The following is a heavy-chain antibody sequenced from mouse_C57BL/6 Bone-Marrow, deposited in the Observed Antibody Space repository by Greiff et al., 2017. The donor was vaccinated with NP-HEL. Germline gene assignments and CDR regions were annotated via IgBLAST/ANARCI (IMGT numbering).Heavy chain of an antibody. J-gene: IGHJ4*01. Sequence: QVQLQQSGAELVKPGASVKISCKASGYTFTDYYINWVKQRPGQGLEWIGKIGPGSGSTYYNEKFKGKATLTVDKSSSTAYLQRSGLTSVDAAVYFCARDPSMVTTRGYAMDYWGQGTSVTVSS. CDR1: GYTFTDYY. V-gene: IGHV1-77*01. D-gene: IGHD2-2*01. CDR2: IGPGSGST. CDR3: ARDPSMVTTRGYAMDY.